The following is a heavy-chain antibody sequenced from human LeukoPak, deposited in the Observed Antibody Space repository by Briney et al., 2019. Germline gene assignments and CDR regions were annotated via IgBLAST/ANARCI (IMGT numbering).Heavy chain of an antibody. D-gene: IGHD3-9*01. CDR1: GFTFDDYA. CDR2: ISSSSSYI. CDR3: ARGVVRYFDY. J-gene: IGHJ4*02. V-gene: IGHV3-21*01. Sequence: PGGSLRLSCAASGFTFDDYAMHWVRQAPGKGLEWVSSISSSSSYIYYADSVKGRFTISRDNAKNSLYLQMNSLRAEDTAVYYCARGVVRYFDYWGQGALVTVSS.